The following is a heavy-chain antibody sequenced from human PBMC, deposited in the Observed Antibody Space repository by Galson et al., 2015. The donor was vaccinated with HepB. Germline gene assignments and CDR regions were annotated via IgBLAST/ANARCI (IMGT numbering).Heavy chain of an antibody. CDR1: GITFTSYA. Sequence: SLRLSCAASGITFTSYAMSWVRQAPGKGLEWVSGIIGSGGSTYYADFVEGRFTISRDNSKNTLFLQMNNVRAEDTAVYYCAKRRGRMFQFSNHYSYYAMGVWGQGTTVPVSS. CDR3: AKRRGRMFQFSNHYSYYAMGV. J-gene: IGHJ6*02. CDR2: IIGSGGST. D-gene: IGHD3-10*02. V-gene: IGHV3-23*01.